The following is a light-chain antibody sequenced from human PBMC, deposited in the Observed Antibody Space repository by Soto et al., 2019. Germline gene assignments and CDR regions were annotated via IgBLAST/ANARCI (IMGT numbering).Light chain of an antibody. CDR1: QRVGSY. CDR2: SES. J-gene: IGKJ1*01. V-gene: IGKV1-39*01. Sequence: DIQMTQSPSSLSASVGDRVTITCRASQRVGSYLNWYQQKTGKAPTHLINSESELQRGVSSRFSGSGSGSDFTLNIRNLQPEDFAVYYCQQSHNTPLTFGQGTKVEI. CDR3: QQSHNTPLT.